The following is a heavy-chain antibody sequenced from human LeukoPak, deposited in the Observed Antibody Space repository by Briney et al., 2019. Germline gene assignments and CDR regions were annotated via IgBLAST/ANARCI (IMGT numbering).Heavy chain of an antibody. CDR3: ARQYYDFWSGPNNYAFDI. V-gene: IGHV1-18*01. Sequence: ASVKVSCNASGYTFTSYGISWVRQAPGQGLEWMGWISAYNGNTNYAQKLQGRVTMTTDTSTSTAYMELRSLRSDDTAVYYCARQYYDFWSGPNNYAFDIWGQGTMVTVSS. CDR2: ISAYNGNT. CDR1: GYTFTSYG. D-gene: IGHD3-3*01. J-gene: IGHJ3*02.